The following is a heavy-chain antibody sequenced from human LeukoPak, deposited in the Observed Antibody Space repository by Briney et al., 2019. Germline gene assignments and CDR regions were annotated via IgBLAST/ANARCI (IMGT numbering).Heavy chain of an antibody. CDR1: GGSISGSSYY. J-gene: IGHJ4*02. Sequence: SGTLSLTCTVSGGSISGSSYYWAWVRQPPGKGLEWVGSGFYSGSAYSNPSLKSRVTISVDTSRNQFSLNLSSVTAADTAVYYCARLRGAMTPVTSDFDYWGQGTLVTVSS. CDR3: ARLRGAMTPVTSDFDY. D-gene: IGHD4-17*01. CDR2: GFYSGSA. V-gene: IGHV4-39*01.